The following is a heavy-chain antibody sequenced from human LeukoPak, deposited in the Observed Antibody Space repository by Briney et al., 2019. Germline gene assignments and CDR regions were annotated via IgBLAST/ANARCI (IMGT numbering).Heavy chain of an antibody. CDR2: IYPGDSDS. V-gene: IGHV5-51*01. CDR1: GYSFSSYW. Sequence: GESLKISCKGSGYSFSSYWIAWVRQMPGKGLEWMGIIYPGDSDSKYSRSFQGQVTTTADKSINTAYLQWSSLKASDSAMYYCARRLGGADVFDIWGQGTMVTVSS. J-gene: IGHJ3*02. D-gene: IGHD3-16*01. CDR3: ARRLGGADVFDI.